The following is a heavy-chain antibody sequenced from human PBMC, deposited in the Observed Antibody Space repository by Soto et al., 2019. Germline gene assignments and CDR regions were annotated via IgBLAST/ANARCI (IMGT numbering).Heavy chain of an antibody. Sequence: EVQLMESGGGLVQPGGSLRLSCAASEFSFSSYALNWVRQAPGKGLEWVSAISATGTTTYYAHSVKGRFTISRDNSKRTLFLQMDSLSPEDTAVYYCATYSSPFDYWGQGTLVTVSS. CDR1: EFSFSSYA. V-gene: IGHV3-23*01. D-gene: IGHD6-13*01. J-gene: IGHJ4*02. CDR3: ATYSSPFDY. CDR2: ISATGTTT.